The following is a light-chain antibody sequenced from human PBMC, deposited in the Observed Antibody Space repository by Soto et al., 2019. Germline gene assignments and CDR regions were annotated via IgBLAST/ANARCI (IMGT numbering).Light chain of an antibody. J-gene: IGKJ2*01. Sequence: QMTQSPSFVSASVGDRVTITCRASQAFRASLAWYQQKPGKAPKLLIYAASFLQSGVPSRFTGSVSGTDFSLTIDSLQPEDFATYYCQQGTSFPRTFGQGTKLEIQ. V-gene: IGKV1D-12*01. CDR3: QQGTSFPRT. CDR2: AAS. CDR1: QAFRAS.